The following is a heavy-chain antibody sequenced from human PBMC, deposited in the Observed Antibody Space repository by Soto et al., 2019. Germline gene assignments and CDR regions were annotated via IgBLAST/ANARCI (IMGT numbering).Heavy chain of an antibody. J-gene: IGHJ6*02. CDR2: INHSGST. V-gene: IGHV4-34*01. CDR1: GGSFSGYY. D-gene: IGHD3-3*01. CDR3: ARPYYDFWSGFFYGMDV. Sequence: SETLSLTCAVYGGSFSGYYWSWIRQPPGKGLEWIGEINHSGSTNYNPSLKSRVTISVDTSKNQFSLELSSVTAADTAVYYCARPYYDFWSGFFYGMDVWGQGTTVTVSS.